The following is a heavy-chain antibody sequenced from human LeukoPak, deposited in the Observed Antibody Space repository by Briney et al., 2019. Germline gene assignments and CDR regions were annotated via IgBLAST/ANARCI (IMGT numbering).Heavy chain of an antibody. J-gene: IGHJ4*02. D-gene: IGHD2-2*01. CDR1: GGTFSSYA. V-gene: IGHV1-69*04. CDR3: ARVRIVVVPAANSYYFDY. CDR2: IIPILGIA. Sequence: SVKVSCKASGGTFSSYAISWVRQAPGQGLEWMGRIIPILGIANYAQKFQGRVTITADKSTSTAYMELSSLRSEDTAVYYCARVRIVVVPAANSYYFDYWGQGTLVTVSS.